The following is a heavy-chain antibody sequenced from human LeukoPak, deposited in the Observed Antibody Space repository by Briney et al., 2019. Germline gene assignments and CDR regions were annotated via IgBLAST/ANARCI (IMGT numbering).Heavy chain of an antibody. J-gene: IGHJ4*02. D-gene: IGHD3-22*01. CDR1: GYTFTGYY. CDR3: AKGDSSVVAIFDY. Sequence: ASVKVSCKASGYTFTGYYMHWVRQAPGQGLEWMGWINPNSGGTNYAQKFQGRVTMTRDTSISTAYMELSRLRSDDTAVYYCAKGDSSVVAIFDYWGQGTLVTVSS. V-gene: IGHV1-2*02. CDR2: INPNSGGT.